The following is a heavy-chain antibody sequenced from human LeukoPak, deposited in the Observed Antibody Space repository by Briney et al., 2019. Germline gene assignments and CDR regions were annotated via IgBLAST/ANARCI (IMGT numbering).Heavy chain of an antibody. V-gene: IGHV3-9*01. CDR3: AKGEYSSSSVGY. D-gene: IGHD6-6*01. Sequence: GGSLRLSCAASGFTFDDYAMHWVRQAPGKGLEWVSGISWNSGSIGYADSVKGRFTISRDNAKNSLYLQMNSLRAEDTALYYCAKGEYSSSSVGYWGQGTLVTVSS. J-gene: IGHJ4*02. CDR2: ISWNSGSI. CDR1: GFTFDDYA.